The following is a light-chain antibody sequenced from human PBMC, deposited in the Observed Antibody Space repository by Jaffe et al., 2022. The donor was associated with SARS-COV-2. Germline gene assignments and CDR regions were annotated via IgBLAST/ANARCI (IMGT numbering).Light chain of an antibody. CDR3: QQSYNTPIT. CDR1: QTIGSY. J-gene: IGKJ5*01. CDR2: KVS. V-gene: IGKV1-39*01. Sequence: DIYMTQSPSFLSASVGDRVTITCRASQTIGSYLNWYQHKPGRVPQLLIYKVSNLQTGVPSRFSGSESGTGFTLTISSLQPEDIATYYCQQSYNTPITFGLGTRLEI.